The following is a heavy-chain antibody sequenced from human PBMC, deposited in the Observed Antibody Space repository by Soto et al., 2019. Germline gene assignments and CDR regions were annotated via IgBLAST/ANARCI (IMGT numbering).Heavy chain of an antibody. D-gene: IGHD6-19*01. V-gene: IGHV1-3*01. CDR1: GYTFADYA. J-gene: IGHJ4*02. CDR3: AQSSGWYALHY. Sequence: QVQLLQSGAEVKKPGASVKVSCKASGYTFADYAIHWVRLAPGQSLEWMGWINGGDGGTKYSQNFQDRVTCTRDTSATTAYMELNSLSSEDTAVYYCAQSSGWYALHYWGQGTLVTVSS. CDR2: INGGDGGT.